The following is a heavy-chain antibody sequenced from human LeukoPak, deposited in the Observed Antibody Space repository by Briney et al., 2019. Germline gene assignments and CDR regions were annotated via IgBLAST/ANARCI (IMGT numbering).Heavy chain of an antibody. D-gene: IGHD6-19*01. CDR1: GDSMSNSY. Sequence: PSETLSLTCTVSGDSMSNSYWTWIRQPPGKGLECIGFIYYTGSTSYNPSLGSRVTISIDPSKNQSSLRLGSVTAADTAMYYCARGGWSVDYWGQGTLVTVSS. CDR3: ARGGWSVDY. V-gene: IGHV4-59*01. J-gene: IGHJ4*01. CDR2: IYYTGST.